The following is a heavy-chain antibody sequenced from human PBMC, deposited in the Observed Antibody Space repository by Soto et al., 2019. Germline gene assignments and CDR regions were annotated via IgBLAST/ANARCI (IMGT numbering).Heavy chain of an antibody. CDR2: FNGDGSGA. D-gene: IGHD3-10*01. V-gene: IGHV3-74*01. Sequence: EVQLVESGGGLVQPGGSLRLSCAASGFTLSKYWVHWVRQVPGKGLVWVSRFNGDGSGASYAGSVEGRITISRDNAKSMVYLQINTLSAEDTAVYYCASERFGMYAMDVWGQGTTVTGSS. J-gene: IGHJ6*02. CDR1: GFTLSKYW. CDR3: ASERFGMYAMDV.